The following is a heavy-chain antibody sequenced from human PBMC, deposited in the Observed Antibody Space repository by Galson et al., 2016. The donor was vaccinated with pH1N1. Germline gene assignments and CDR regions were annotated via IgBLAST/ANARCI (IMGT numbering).Heavy chain of an antibody. CDR2: INHTGTT. CDR3: AQKRGGYNRDRQFYYYYYMDV. CDR1: GGSFGGFY. V-gene: IGHV4-34*01. D-gene: IGHD5-18*01. Sequence: SETLSLTCEVSGGSFGGFYWTWVRQSPGVGMEWIGEINHTGTTSYNPSLKSRVTISVDSSSKQLSLKLNSVTAADSAIYYCAQKRGGYNRDRQFYYYYYMDVWAQGTAVTVS. J-gene: IGHJ6*03.